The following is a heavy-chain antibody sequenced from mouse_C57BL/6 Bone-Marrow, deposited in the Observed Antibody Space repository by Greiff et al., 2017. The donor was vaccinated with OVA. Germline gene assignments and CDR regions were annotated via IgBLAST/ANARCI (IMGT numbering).Heavy chain of an antibody. CDR1: GYTFTSYW. Sequence: VQLQQPGAELVRPGTSVKLSCKASGYTFTSYWMHWVKQRPGQGLEWIGVIDPSDSYTNSNQKFKGKATLTVDTSSSTPYMQLSRLTSEDSAVYYCARDYGSDYWGQGTTLTVSS. CDR3: ARDYGSDY. D-gene: IGHD1-1*01. J-gene: IGHJ2*01. V-gene: IGHV1-59*01. CDR2: IDPSDSYT.